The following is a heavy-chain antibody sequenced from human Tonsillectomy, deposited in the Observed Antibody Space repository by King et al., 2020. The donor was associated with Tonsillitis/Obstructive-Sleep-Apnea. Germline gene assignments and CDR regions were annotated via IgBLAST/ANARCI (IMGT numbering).Heavy chain of an antibody. CDR3: AKDEYKWLLPGVFDY. V-gene: IGHV3-23*01. J-gene: IGHJ4*02. CDR2: ISGRGERT. D-gene: IGHD1-20*01. Sequence: EWLSSISGRGERTYYAASVKDRFTIHRDNSKNTLYLQMNSLSAEDRAIYYCAKDEYKWLLPGVFDYWGPGNLVTFS.